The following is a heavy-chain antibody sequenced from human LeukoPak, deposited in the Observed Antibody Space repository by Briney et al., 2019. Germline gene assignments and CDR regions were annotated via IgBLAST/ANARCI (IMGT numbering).Heavy chain of an antibody. V-gene: IGHV3-11*01. Sequence: GGSLRLSCAASGFTFSDYYMSWIRQAPGKGLEWVSYISSSGSTIYYADSVKGRFTISRDNAKNSLYLQMNSLRAEDTAVYYCARDNSGSLQRYNWFDPWGQGTLVTVSS. CDR3: ARDNSGSLQRYNWFDP. CDR1: GFTFSDYY. J-gene: IGHJ5*02. D-gene: IGHD1-26*01. CDR2: ISSSGSTI.